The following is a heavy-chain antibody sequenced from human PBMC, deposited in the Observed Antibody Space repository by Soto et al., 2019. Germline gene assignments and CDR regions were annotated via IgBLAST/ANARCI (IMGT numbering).Heavy chain of an antibody. D-gene: IGHD4-17*01. CDR2: INRHGDST. CDR3: ARDHRWGYEYGDYGDS. CDR1: GFGFDEYG. V-gene: IGHV3-20*04. Sequence: EVYLVESGGGVVRPGGSLRLSCAASGFGFDEYGMSWVRQGPGKGLEWVSGINRHGDSTGYADSVKGRFTISRDNAKNFLELQMNGLSAEDTAFYYCARDHRWGYEYGDYGDSWGQGTLVTVSS. J-gene: IGHJ4*02.